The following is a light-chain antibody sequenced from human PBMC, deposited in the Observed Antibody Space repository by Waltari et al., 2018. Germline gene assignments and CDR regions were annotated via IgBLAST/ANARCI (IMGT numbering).Light chain of an antibody. CDR2: ASS. V-gene: IGKV1-9*01. J-gene: IGKJ1*01. Sequence: DIQLTQSPSFLSASIGNRVTITCRAGQGISNFLAWYQQKSGKAPKLLIYASSTLQSGVTSRCSGSGSGTEFTRTISSLQPEDFATYYCQQLNSYAWTFGQGTKVEIK. CDR3: QQLNSYAWT. CDR1: QGISNF.